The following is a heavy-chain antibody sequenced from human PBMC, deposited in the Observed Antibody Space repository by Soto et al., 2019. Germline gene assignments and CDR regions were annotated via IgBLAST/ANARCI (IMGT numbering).Heavy chain of an antibody. Sequence: PSETLSLTCTVSGASISTNHHNWAWVRQPPGKGLEWMGNIHYRGDTYFNPSLGSRLSMSVDTSKNQFSLKLTSVTAADTAVYYCARDWDSSGLFDPWGQGALVTVSS. V-gene: IGHV4-39*02. J-gene: IGHJ5*02. CDR1: GASISTNHHN. CDR2: IHYRGDT. D-gene: IGHD3-10*01. CDR3: ARDWDSSGLFDP.